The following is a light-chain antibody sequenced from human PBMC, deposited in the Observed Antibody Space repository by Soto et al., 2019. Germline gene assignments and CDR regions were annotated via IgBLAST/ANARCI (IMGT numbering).Light chain of an antibody. CDR1: QSVNTNY. Sequence: DIVLTQFPGTLSLSPGERATLSCRASQSVNTNYLAWYQQRPGQPPRLVVYDTYTRASGFPDRFSGSVSGTDFTLTINRLEPQDFAVYYCQLYRTSPWTFGQGTRVEMK. V-gene: IGKV3-20*01. CDR2: DTY. J-gene: IGKJ1*01. CDR3: QLYRTSPWT.